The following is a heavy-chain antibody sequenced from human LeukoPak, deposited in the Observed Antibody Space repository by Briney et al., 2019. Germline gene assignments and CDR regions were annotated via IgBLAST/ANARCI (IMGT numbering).Heavy chain of an antibody. D-gene: IGHD6-19*01. Sequence: ASVKVSCKASGCTFTGYYMHWVRQAPGQGLEWMGRINPNSGGTNYAQKFQGRVTMTRDTSISTAYMELSRLRSDDTAVYYCARVAVAGPLDPWGQGTLVTVSS. CDR3: ARVAVAGPLDP. V-gene: IGHV1-2*06. J-gene: IGHJ5*02. CDR2: INPNSGGT. CDR1: GCTFTGYY.